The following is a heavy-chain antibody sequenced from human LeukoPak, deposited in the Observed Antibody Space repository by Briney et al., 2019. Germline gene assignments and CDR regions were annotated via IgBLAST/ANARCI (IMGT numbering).Heavy chain of an antibody. CDR1: GFTFSSYE. D-gene: IGHD2-2*01. V-gene: IGHV3-23*01. CDR2: ISGSGGST. Sequence: GGSLRLSCAASGFTFSSYEMNWVRQAPGKGLEWVSAISGSGGSTYYADSVKGRFTISRDNSKNTLYLQMNSLRAEDTAVYYCAKLGEPAVNAFDIWGQGTMVTVSS. CDR3: AKLGEPAVNAFDI. J-gene: IGHJ3*02.